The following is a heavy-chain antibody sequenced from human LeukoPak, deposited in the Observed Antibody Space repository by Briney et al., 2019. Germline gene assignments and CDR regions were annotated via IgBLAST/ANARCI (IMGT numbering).Heavy chain of an antibody. V-gene: IGHV4-4*02. CDR2: IYHSGST. Sequence: SETLSLTCAVSGASISSGDYYWSWVRQPPGKGLEWIGEIYHSGSTNYNPSLKSRVTISVDKSKNQFSLELSSVTAADTAVYYCARGCGGDCSGGDYWGQGTLVTVSS. J-gene: IGHJ4*02. CDR1: GASISSGDYY. D-gene: IGHD2-21*01. CDR3: ARGCGGDCSGGDY.